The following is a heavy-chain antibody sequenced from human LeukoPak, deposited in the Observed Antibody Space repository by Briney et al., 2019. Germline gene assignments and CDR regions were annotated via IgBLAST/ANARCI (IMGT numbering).Heavy chain of an antibody. CDR1: GYTFSDYY. Sequence: ASVKISCKSSGYTFSDYYIHWVRQAPGGGLQWLGRVDPEDAKAVYSENLQGRVTITADSFSDSTYMFLSSLTSEDTAFYYCATPGRSSLAFDVWGQGTVVTVSS. V-gene: IGHV1-69-2*01. J-gene: IGHJ3*01. D-gene: IGHD3-16*02. CDR2: VDPEDAKA. CDR3: ATPGRSSLAFDV.